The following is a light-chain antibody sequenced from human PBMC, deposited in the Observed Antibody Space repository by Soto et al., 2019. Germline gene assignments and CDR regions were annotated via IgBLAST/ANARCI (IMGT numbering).Light chain of an antibody. CDR2: GVS. CDR1: QSISHKY. V-gene: IGKV3-20*01. J-gene: IGKJ1*01. Sequence: EIVLTQSPGTLSMSPGERATLSCRASQSISHKYLAWFQKRPGQAPRLLIHGVSVRATGIPDRFSGSGFGTDFTFTISRLETEDFAVYYCQLYSGSPWTFGQGTKVEIK. CDR3: QLYSGSPWT.